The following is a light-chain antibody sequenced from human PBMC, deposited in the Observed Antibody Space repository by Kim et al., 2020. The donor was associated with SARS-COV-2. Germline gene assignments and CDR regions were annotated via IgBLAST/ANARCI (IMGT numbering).Light chain of an antibody. Sequence: QSALTQPASMSGSPGQSITISCTGTSSDVGSYDLVSWYQQHPGKAPKLMIYEVNKRPSGVSNRFSGSKSGNTASLTISGLQAEDEADFYCCSYAGSLTYVFGTGTKGTV. CDR2: EVN. CDR3: CSYAGSLTYV. J-gene: IGLJ1*01. CDR1: SSDVGSYDL. V-gene: IGLV2-23*02.